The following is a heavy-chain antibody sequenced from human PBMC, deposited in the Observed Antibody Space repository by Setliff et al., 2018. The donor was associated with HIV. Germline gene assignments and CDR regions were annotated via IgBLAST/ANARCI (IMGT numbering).Heavy chain of an antibody. D-gene: IGHD3-3*01. V-gene: IGHV3-30*03. J-gene: IGHJ6*02. CDR1: GFSFNSYG. CDR2: ISYDGDNK. CDR3: SRDQFDFWSGYQFFYGMDV. Sequence: PGGSLRLSCTFYGFSFNSYGMHWVRQAPGKGLEWVAVISYDGDNKYYTDSVKGRFTISRDNSKNTLYLQMNSLRAEDTAGYSCSRDQFDFWSGYQFFYGMDVWGQGTTVTVS.